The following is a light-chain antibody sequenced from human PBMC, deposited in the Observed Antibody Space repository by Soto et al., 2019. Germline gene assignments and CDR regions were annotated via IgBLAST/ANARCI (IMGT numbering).Light chain of an antibody. CDR3: QHRTNWPA. CDR2: DAS. CDR1: QSVGAN. J-gene: IGKJ4*01. V-gene: IGKV3-11*01. Sequence: ETVLTQSPATLSLSPGARATLSCRASQSVGANLAWYQQKPGQAPRLLIWDASSRATGIPARFSGSGSGTEFTLTISSLEPEDFAVYYCQHRTNWPAFGGGTKVDIK.